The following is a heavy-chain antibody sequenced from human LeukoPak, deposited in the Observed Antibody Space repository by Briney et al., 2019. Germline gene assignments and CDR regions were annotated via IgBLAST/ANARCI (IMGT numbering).Heavy chain of an antibody. CDR1: GFTFRSYW. Sequence: GGSLRLSCVVSGFTFRSYWMHWVRQAPGKGLVWISRTYTDGTTSTYADSMRGRFTISRDNAKNTLYLQVNSLRAEDTAVYYCVRGASGYGSFDYWGQGALVTVSS. D-gene: IGHD5-12*01. J-gene: IGHJ4*02. CDR2: TYTDGTTS. V-gene: IGHV3-74*03. CDR3: VRGASGYGSFDY.